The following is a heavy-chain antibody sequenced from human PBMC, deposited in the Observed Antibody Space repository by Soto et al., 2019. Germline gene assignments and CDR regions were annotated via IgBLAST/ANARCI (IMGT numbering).Heavy chain of an antibody. D-gene: IGHD4-17*01. CDR3: ARDIYGAIDS. CDR1: SGSITNDNW. J-gene: IGHJ4*02. CDR2: ISYSGNT. V-gene: IGHV4-4*02. Sequence: SETLSLTCGVSSGSITNDNWWSWVRQPPGKGLEWIGYISYSGNTSYNPSLKGRVTISVDTSKNQFSLTLSSVTAADTAVYYCARDIYGAIDSWGQGTQVTVSS.